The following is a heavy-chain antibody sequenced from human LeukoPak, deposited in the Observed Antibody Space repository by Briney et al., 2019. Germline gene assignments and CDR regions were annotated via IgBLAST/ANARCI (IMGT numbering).Heavy chain of an antibody. CDR3: TQYTYGFFQY. V-gene: IGHV3-15*01. CDR2: IKSKTDGGTT. CDR1: GFTFSNAW. J-gene: IGHJ4*02. D-gene: IGHD5-18*01. Sequence: GGSLRLSCAASGFTFSNAWMSWVREAPGRGLEWVGRIKSKTDGGTTDYAAPVKGKFTISRDDSKNTLYLQMNSLKTEDTAVYYCTQYTYGFFQYWGQGTLVTVSS.